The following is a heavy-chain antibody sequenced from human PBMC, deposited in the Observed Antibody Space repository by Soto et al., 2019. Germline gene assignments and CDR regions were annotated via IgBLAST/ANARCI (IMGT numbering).Heavy chain of an antibody. CDR1: GFTFSSYW. J-gene: IGHJ4*02. D-gene: IGHD2-8*01. Sequence: GGSLRLSCAASGFTFSSYWMHWVRQAPGKGLVWVSRINSDGSSTSYADSVKGRFTISRDNAKNTLYLQMNSLRAEDTAVYYCARECCTNGVCFYYFDYWGQGTLVTVSS. V-gene: IGHV3-74*01. CDR3: ARECCTNGVCFYYFDY. CDR2: INSDGSST.